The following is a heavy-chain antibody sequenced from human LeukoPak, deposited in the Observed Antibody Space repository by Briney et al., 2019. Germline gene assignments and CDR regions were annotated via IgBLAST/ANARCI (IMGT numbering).Heavy chain of an antibody. D-gene: IGHD5-12*01. CDR3: ARLRFGDAFDI. CDR1: GGSISSGSYY. Sequence: SQTLSLTCTVSGGSISSGSYYWSWIRQPAGKGLEWIGRIYTSGSTNYNPSLKSRVTISVDTSKNQFSLKLSSVTAADTAVYYCARLRFGDAFDIWGQGTMVTVSS. CDR2: IYTSGST. J-gene: IGHJ3*02. V-gene: IGHV4-61*02.